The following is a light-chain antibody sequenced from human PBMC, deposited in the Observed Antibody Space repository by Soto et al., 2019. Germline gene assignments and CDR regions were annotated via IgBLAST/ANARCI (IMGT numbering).Light chain of an antibody. V-gene: IGLV1-51*02. CDR2: ESN. J-gene: IGLJ3*02. Sequence: QSVLTQPPSVSAAPGQKVTISCSGSSSNIGVNYVSWYQQLPGTAPKLLIYESNKPPSGIPHRFSGSKSGTSATLGITGLPNGDEADYYCGAWDNSLSTWLFGGGTKVTVL. CDR3: GAWDNSLSTWL. CDR1: SSNIGVNY.